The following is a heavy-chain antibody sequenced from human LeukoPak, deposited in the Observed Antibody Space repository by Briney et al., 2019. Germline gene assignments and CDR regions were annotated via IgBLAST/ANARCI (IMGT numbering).Heavy chain of an antibody. CDR2: INTNTENP. CDR3: ARMGYCTRATCGGAFDF. CDR1: GYTFTSYA. Sequence: ASEKVSCKASGYTFTSYAMNWVRQAPGQGLEWMGWINTNTENPAYAQGFTGRFVFSLDISVSTAYLQISSLKAEDTAVYYCARMGYCTRATCGGAFDFWGQGTLVTVSS. V-gene: IGHV7-4-1*02. D-gene: IGHD2-8*01. J-gene: IGHJ4*02.